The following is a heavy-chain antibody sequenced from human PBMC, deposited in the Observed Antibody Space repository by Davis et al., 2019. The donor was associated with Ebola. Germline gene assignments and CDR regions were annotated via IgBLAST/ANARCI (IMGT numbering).Heavy chain of an antibody. Sequence: GESLKISCAASGITFSNAWMSWVRQAPGKGLEWVGRIKGKTDGGTTDYAAPVKGRFTISRDDSKNTMYLQMNSLKTEDTAVYYCTADVVPAATRGVYYYYYYMDVWGKGTTVTVSS. D-gene: IGHD2-2*01. CDR3: TADVVPAATRGVYYYYYYMDV. J-gene: IGHJ6*03. CDR2: IKGKTDGGTT. V-gene: IGHV3-15*01. CDR1: GITFSNAW.